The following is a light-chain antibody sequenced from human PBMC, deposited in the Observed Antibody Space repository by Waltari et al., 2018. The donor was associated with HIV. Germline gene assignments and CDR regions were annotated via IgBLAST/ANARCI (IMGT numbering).Light chain of an antibody. CDR2: RNN. CDR1: SSDIGSSY. Sequence: QSVLTQPPSASGTPGQRVTISCSGSSSDIGSSYVYWFQPLPGTAPKLLIYRNNQRPSGVPDRFSGSKSGTSASLAISGLRSEDEADYYCATWDDNLSGVVFGGGTKLTVL. CDR3: ATWDDNLSGVV. V-gene: IGLV1-47*01. J-gene: IGLJ2*01.